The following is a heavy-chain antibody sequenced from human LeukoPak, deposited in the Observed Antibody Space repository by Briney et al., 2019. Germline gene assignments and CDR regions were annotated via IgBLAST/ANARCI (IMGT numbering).Heavy chain of an antibody. D-gene: IGHD5-18*01. CDR3: ASGRGLYSFYAFDI. Sequence: SETLSLTCTVSGGSISSYYWSWIRQPPGKGLEWIGYIYYSGSTDYNPSLRSRVTISVDTSKSQFSLKLSSATAAETAVYYCASGRGLYSFYAFDIWGQGTMVTVSS. V-gene: IGHV4-59*01. CDR1: GGSISSYY. CDR2: IYYSGST. J-gene: IGHJ3*02.